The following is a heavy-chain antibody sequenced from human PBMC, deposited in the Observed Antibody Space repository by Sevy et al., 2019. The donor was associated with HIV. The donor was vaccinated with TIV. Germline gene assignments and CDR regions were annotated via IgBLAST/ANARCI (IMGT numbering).Heavy chain of an antibody. V-gene: IGHV1-24*01. Sequence: ASVKVSCKVSGYTLTELSMHWVRQAPGKGLEWMGGFDPEDGETIYAQMFQGRVTMTEDTSTDTAYMELSSLRSEDTAVYYCARELYCSSTSCPRGYNWFDPWGQGTLVTVSS. J-gene: IGHJ5*02. D-gene: IGHD2-2*01. CDR1: GYTLTELS. CDR2: FDPEDGET. CDR3: ARELYCSSTSCPRGYNWFDP.